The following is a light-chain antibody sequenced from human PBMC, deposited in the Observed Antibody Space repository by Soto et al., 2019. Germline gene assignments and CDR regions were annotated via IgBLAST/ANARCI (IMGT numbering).Light chain of an antibody. CDR1: QSISSW. J-gene: IGKJ1*01. Sequence: DIQMTQSPSTLSASVGDRVTITCRASQSISSWLAWYQQKPGKAPKLLIYDASSLESGVPSRFSGSGSGTEFTLTISSLQPDDFGTYYCQQYNSYPWTFGPGTKVDI. CDR3: QQYNSYPWT. V-gene: IGKV1-5*01. CDR2: DAS.